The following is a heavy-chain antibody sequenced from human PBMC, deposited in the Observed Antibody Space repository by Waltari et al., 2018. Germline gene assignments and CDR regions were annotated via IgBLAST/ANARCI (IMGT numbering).Heavy chain of an antibody. CDR3: SESLNV. V-gene: IGHV3-7*01. CDR1: GFTFSNFW. CDR2: INPDGSSK. Sequence: EVQMVESGGGLVQPGGSLRLSCAASGFTFSNFWLDWVRQAPGKGREWGANINPDGSSKNYVDSVKGRLTIFRDNTKNSLYLQMNSLRAEDTAIYYCSESLNVWGPGTTVTVSS. J-gene: IGHJ6*02.